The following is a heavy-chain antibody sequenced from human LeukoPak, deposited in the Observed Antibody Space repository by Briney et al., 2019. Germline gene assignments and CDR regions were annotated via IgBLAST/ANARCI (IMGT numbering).Heavy chain of an antibody. Sequence: GGSLRLSCAASGFTFSSYSMNWVRQAPGKGLEWVSYISSSSSTIYYADSVKGRFTISRDNAKNSLYLQMNSLRAEDTAVYYCARERYSGYENWFDPWGQGTLVTVSS. V-gene: IGHV3-48*01. CDR2: ISSSSSTI. CDR3: ARERYSGYENWFDP. CDR1: GFTFSSYS. J-gene: IGHJ5*02. D-gene: IGHD5-12*01.